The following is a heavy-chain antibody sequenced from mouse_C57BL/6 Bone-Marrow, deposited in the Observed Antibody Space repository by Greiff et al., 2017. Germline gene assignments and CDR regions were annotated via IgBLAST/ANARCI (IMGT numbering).Heavy chain of an antibody. CDR2: ISSGSSTI. CDR1: GFTFSDYG. V-gene: IGHV5-17*01. Sequence: VQLVESGGGLVKPGGSLKLSCAASGFTFSDYGMHWVRQAPEKGLEWVAYISSGSSTIYYADTVKGRFTISRDNAKNTLFLQMTSLRSEDTAMYYCARASQAYYYAMDYWGQGTSVTVSS. J-gene: IGHJ4*01. D-gene: IGHD3-2*02. CDR3: ARASQAYYYAMDY.